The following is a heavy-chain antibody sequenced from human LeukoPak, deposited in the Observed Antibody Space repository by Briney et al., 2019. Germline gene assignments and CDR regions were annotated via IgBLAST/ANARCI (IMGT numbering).Heavy chain of an antibody. D-gene: IGHD5-12*01. V-gene: IGHV4-39*07. J-gene: IGHJ4*02. CDR1: GDSISNRDFY. CDR3: ARETQYEYSDY. Sequence: SETLSLTCSVSGDSISNRDFYWVWLRQPPGKGLEYIGSIYYSGSTYYNPSLMRRITISIDTSKNHFSLKLNSVTAADRAMFYCARETQYEYSDYWGLGTLVTVSS. CDR2: IYYSGST.